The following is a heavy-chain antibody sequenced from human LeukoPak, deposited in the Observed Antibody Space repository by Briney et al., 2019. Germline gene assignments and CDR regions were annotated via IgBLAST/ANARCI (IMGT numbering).Heavy chain of an antibody. CDR2: INHSGST. V-gene: IGHV4-34*01. J-gene: IGHJ5*02. D-gene: IGHD3-10*01. CDR3: VMVRGVMDWFDP. Sequence: SETLSLTCAVYGGSFSGYYWSWIRQPPGKGLEWIGEINHSGSTNYNPSLKSRVTISVDTSKNQFSLKLSSVTAADTAVYYCVMVRGVMDWFDPWGRGTLVTVSS. CDR1: GGSFSGYY.